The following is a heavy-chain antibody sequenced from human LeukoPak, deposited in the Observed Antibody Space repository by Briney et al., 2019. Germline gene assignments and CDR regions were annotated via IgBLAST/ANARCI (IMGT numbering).Heavy chain of an antibody. CDR2: ISSSSSYI. V-gene: IGHV3-21*01. CDR3: ARGAVSSSWYYFDY. Sequence: GGSLRLSCAASGFTFSSYSMNWVRQAPGKGLEWVSSISSSSSYIYYADSVKGRFTISRDNAKNSLYLQMNSLRAEDTAVHYCARGAVSSSWYYFDYWGQGTLVTVSS. CDR1: GFTFSSYS. D-gene: IGHD6-13*01. J-gene: IGHJ4*02.